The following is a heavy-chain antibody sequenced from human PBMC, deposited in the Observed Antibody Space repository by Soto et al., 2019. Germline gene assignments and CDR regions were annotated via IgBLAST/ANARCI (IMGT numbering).Heavy chain of an antibody. Sequence: PGGSLSLSCAASGFTFSSYAMSWVRQAPGKGLEWVSAISGSGGSTYYADSVKGRFTISRDNSKNTLYLQMNSLRAEDTAVYYCAKGISGYSYGYLFDYWGQGTLVTVSS. CDR2: ISGSGGST. V-gene: IGHV3-23*01. J-gene: IGHJ4*02. CDR3: AKGISGYSYGYLFDY. D-gene: IGHD5-18*01. CDR1: GFTFSSYA.